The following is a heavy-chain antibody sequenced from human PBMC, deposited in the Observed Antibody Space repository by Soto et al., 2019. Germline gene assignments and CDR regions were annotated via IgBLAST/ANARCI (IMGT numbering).Heavy chain of an antibody. J-gene: IGHJ4*02. V-gene: IGHV3-30-3*01. CDR2: ISYDGSNK. CDR3: ARMQGEVVVISGPPTTDY. Sequence: QVQLVESGGGVVQPGRSLRLSCAASGFTFSSYAMHWVRQAPGKWLEWVAVISYDGSNKYYADSVNGRFTISRDNSKNTLYLQMNSLRAEDTAVYYCARMQGEVVVISGPPTTDYWGQGTLVTVSS. D-gene: IGHD3-22*01. CDR1: GFTFSSYA.